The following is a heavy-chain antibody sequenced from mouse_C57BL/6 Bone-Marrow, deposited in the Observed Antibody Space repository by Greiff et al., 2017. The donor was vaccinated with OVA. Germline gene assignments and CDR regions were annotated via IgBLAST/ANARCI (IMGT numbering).Heavy chain of an antibody. CDR2: INPSSGYT. Sequence: QVHVKQSGAELAKPGASVKLSCKASGYTFTSYWMHWVKQRPGQGLEWIGYINPSSGYTKYNQKFKDKATLTADKSSSTAYMQLSSLTYEDSAVYYCARGNDGYYVAWFAYWGQGTLVTVSA. J-gene: IGHJ3*01. D-gene: IGHD2-3*01. CDR3: ARGNDGYYVAWFAY. V-gene: IGHV1-7*01. CDR1: GYTFTSYW.